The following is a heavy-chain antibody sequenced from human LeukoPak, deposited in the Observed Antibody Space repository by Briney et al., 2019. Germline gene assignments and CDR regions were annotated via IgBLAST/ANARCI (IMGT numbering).Heavy chain of an antibody. V-gene: IGHV4-34*11. CDR2: IYYSGST. CDR1: GGSFSGYC. J-gene: IGHJ6*02. Sequence: SETLSLTCAVYGGSFSGYCWSWIRQPPGKGLEWIGYIYYSGSTDYNPSLKSRVTISLETSKNQFSLKLTSVPAPDTPVYYCARDVGSSTRHYYYGMDVWGQGTTVTVSS. D-gene: IGHD6-13*01. CDR3: ARDVGSSTRHYYYGMDV.